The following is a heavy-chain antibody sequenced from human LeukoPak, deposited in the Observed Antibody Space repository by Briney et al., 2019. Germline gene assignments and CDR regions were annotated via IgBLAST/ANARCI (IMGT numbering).Heavy chain of an antibody. CDR1: GYSFTSYW. J-gene: IGHJ3*02. V-gene: IGHV5-51*01. CDR2: IYPGDSDT. D-gene: IGHD6-19*01. CDR3: ARGRQWLVTVAFDI. Sequence: GGSLQISCKGSGYSFTSYWIGWGRQMPGKGLGWMGIIYPGDSDTRYSPSFQGQVTISADKSISTAYLQWSSLKASDTAMYYCARGRQWLVTVAFDIWGQGTMVTASS.